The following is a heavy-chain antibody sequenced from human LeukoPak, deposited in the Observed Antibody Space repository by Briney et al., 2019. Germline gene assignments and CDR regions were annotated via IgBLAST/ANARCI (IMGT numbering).Heavy chain of an antibody. CDR2: IYYSGST. V-gene: IGHV4-39*01. CDR3: ARTVYYDILTGYYYAFDI. CDR1: GGSISSSSYY. D-gene: IGHD3-9*01. Sequence: SETLSLTCTVSGGSISSSSYYWGWIRQPPGKGLEWIGSIYYSGSTYYNPSLKSRVTISVDTSKNQFSLKLSSVTAADTAVYYCARTVYYDILTGYYYAFDIWGQGTMVTVSS. J-gene: IGHJ3*02.